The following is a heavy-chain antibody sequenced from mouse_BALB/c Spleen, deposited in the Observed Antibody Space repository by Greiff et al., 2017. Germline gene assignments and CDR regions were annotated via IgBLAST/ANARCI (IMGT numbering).Heavy chain of an antibody. V-gene: IGHV1-80*01. Sequence: QVQLQQSGAELVRPGSSVKISCKASGYAFSSYWMNWVKQRPGQGLEWIGQIYPGDGDTNYNGKFKGKATLTADKSSSTAYMQLSSLTSEDSAVYFCARSPANSPFAYWGQGTLVTVSA. CDR3: ARSPANSPFAY. D-gene: IGHD3-3*01. CDR2: IYPGDGDT. J-gene: IGHJ3*01. CDR1: GYAFSSYW.